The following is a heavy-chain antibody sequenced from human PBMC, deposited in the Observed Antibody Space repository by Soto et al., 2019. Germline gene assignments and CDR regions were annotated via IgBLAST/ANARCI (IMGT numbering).Heavy chain of an antibody. J-gene: IGHJ5*02. Sequence: PGGSLRLSCAASGFTFSSYGMHWVRQAPGKGLEWVAVISYDGSNKYYADSVKGRFTISRDNSKNTLYLQMNSLRAEDTAVYYCAKDLGVAWGQGTLVTVSS. V-gene: IGHV3-30*18. CDR1: GFTFSSYG. CDR3: AKDLGVA. CDR2: ISYDGSNK. D-gene: IGHD3-16*01.